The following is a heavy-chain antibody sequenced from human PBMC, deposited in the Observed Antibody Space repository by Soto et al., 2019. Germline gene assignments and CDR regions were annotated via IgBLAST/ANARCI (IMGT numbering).Heavy chain of an antibody. D-gene: IGHD6-19*01. Sequence: QVQLQESGPGLVKPSETLSLTCTVSGGSISSYYWSWIRQPPGKGLEWIGYIYYSGSTNYNPSLNSRVTISVDTSKNQFSLQLSSVTAADTAVYYCERGGWQWYPYDAFDIWGQGTMVTVSS. CDR3: ERGGWQWYPYDAFDI. V-gene: IGHV4-59*08. J-gene: IGHJ3*02. CDR1: GGSISSYY. CDR2: IYYSGST.